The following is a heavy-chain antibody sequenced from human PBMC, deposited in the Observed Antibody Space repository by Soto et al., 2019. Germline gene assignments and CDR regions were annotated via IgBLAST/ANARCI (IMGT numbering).Heavy chain of an antibody. CDR2: ISGSGGST. Sequence: GGSLRLSCVASGFTFSSYAMSWVRQAPGKGLEWVSSISGSGGSTYSADSVKGRFTISRDNSKNTLYLQMNSLRADDTAVYYCAKDHRVWYARLSPALDYWGQGTLVTVSS. CDR1: GFTFSSYA. J-gene: IGHJ4*02. D-gene: IGHD6-13*01. V-gene: IGHV3-23*01. CDR3: AKDHRVWYARLSPALDY.